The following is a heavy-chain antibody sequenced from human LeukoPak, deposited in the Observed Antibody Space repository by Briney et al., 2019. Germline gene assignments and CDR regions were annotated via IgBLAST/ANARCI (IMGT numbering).Heavy chain of an antibody. D-gene: IGHD3-3*01. CDR1: GFTLDAYA. CDR2: INADGSRT. Sequence: TGGSLRLSCVASGFTLDAYAMHWVRQVRGKGLEWVSLINADGSRTYYADSVKGRFTISRDNYKNPLYLQMTSLRPEDSALYYCATWAFYHDLDVWGRGTTVTVSS. J-gene: IGHJ6*02. V-gene: IGHV3-43*02. CDR3: ATWAFYHDLDV.